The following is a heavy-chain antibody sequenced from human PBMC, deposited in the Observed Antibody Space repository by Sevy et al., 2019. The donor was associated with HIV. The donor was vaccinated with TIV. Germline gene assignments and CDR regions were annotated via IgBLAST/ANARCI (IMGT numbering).Heavy chain of an antibody. J-gene: IGHJ4*02. Sequence: GGSLRLSCAASGFTFSSYWMSWVRQAPGKGLEWVANIKQDGSEKYYVDSVKGRFTISRDNAKNSLYLQMNSLRAEDTAVYYCAGDPAITMVRGVPYYFDYWGQGTLVTVSS. V-gene: IGHV3-7*01. CDR1: GFTFSSYW. CDR3: AGDPAITMVRGVPYYFDY. CDR2: IKQDGSEK. D-gene: IGHD3-10*01.